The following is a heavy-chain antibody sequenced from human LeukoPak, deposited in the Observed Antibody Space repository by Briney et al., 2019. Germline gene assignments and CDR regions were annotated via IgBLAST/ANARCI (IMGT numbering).Heavy chain of an antibody. CDR3: AKDGLPADY. CDR1: GFTLSSYA. Sequence: GGSLRLSCAASGFTLSSYAMSGVHQAPGKGLEWVSAISGSGGSTYYADSVKGRFTISRDNSKNTLYPQMNSLRAEDTAVYYCAKDGLPADYWGQGTLVTVSS. V-gene: IGHV3-23*01. CDR2: ISGSGGST. J-gene: IGHJ4*02.